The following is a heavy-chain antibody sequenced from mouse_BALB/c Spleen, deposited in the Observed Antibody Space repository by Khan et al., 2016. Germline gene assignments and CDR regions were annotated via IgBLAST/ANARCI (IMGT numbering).Heavy chain of an antibody. Sequence: EVELVESGGGLVKPGESLKLSCAASGFTFSSYAMSWVRQTPEKRLEWVASISSGGTTFYPDSLKGRFTISINDARNFLYLHVSSLSSADTAMHCCTRGVATLVDFFVYWCQCTTLTVSS. V-gene: IGHV5-6-5*01. CDR1: GFTFSSYA. CDR2: ISSGGTT. D-gene: IGHD1-1*01. CDR3: TRGVATLVDFFVY. J-gene: IGHJ2*01.